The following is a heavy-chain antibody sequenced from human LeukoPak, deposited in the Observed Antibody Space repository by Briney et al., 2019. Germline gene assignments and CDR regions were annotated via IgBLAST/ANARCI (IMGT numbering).Heavy chain of an antibody. V-gene: IGHV4-39*01. D-gene: IGHD2-2*01. CDR3: ARQYCSSTSCPFDP. CDR2: IYYSGST. CDR1: GGSISSSSYY. J-gene: IGHJ5*02. Sequence: PSETLSLTCTVSGGSISSSSYYWGWIRQPPGKGLEWIGNIYYSGSTYYNPSLKSRVTISVDTSKNQFSLKLSSVTAADTAVYYCARQYCSSTSCPFDPWGQATLVTVSS.